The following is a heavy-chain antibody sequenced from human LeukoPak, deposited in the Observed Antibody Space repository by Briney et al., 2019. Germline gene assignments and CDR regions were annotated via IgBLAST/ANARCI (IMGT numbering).Heavy chain of an antibody. Sequence: SGTLSLTCAVSGGSISSSIWWSWVRQPPGKGLEWIGEIYHSGSTNYNPSLKSQVTMSVDQSKNQFSLKLSSVIAADTAVYYCAGQSGYHTDYWGQGTLVTVSS. J-gene: IGHJ4*02. CDR2: IYHSGST. V-gene: IGHV4-4*02. D-gene: IGHD5-12*01. CDR1: GGSISSSIW. CDR3: AGQSGYHTDY.